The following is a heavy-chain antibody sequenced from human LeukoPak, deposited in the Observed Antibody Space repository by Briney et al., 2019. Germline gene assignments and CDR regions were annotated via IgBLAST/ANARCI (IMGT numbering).Heavy chain of an antibody. Sequence: TSETLSLTCTVSGGSISSYYWSWIRQPAGKGLEWIGRIYTSGSTNYNPSLKSRVTMSVDTSKNQFSLKLSSVTAADTAVYYCARDDGSSSWFNWFDPWGQGTLVTVSS. J-gene: IGHJ5*02. D-gene: IGHD6-13*01. V-gene: IGHV4-4*07. CDR1: GGSISSYY. CDR3: ARDDGSSSWFNWFDP. CDR2: IYTSGST.